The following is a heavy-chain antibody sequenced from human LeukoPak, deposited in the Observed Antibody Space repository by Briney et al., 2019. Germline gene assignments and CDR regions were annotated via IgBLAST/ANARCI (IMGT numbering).Heavy chain of an antibody. V-gene: IGHV4-39*01. CDR3: ARQHGSPSPFDY. CDR2: IYYSGST. Sequence: PSETLSLTCSVSGGSISSSSYYWGWIRQPPGKGLEWIGSIYYSGSTYYNPSLESRVTISVDTSKNQFSLKLSSVTAADTAVYYCARQHGSPSPFDYWGQGTLVTVSS. CDR1: GGSISSSSYY. J-gene: IGHJ4*02. D-gene: IGHD1-26*01.